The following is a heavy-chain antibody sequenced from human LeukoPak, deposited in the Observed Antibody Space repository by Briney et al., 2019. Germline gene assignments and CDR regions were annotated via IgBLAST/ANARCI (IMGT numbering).Heavy chain of an antibody. V-gene: IGHV4-59*01. D-gene: IGHD4-17*01. J-gene: IGHJ3*02. CDR1: GDSISSYY. Sequence: SETLSLTCTASGDSISSYYWNWIRQPPGKGLEWIGYIYYSGSTNYNPSLKSRVTISLDTSRNQFSLKLSSVTAADTAVYYCARDVYGDYVNDAFDIWGQGTMVTVSS. CDR2: IYYSGST. CDR3: ARDVYGDYVNDAFDI.